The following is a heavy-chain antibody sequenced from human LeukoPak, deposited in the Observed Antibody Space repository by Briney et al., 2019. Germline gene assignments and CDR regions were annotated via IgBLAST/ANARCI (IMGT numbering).Heavy chain of an antibody. CDR3: ARTSRIAAAATDY. Sequence: GGSLRLSCAASGFTFSSYSMNWVRRAPGKGLEWVSSISSSSSYIYYADSVKGRFTISRDNAKNSLYLQMNSLRAEDTAVYYCARTSRIAAAATDYWGQGTLVTVSS. CDR1: GFTFSSYS. D-gene: IGHD6-13*01. J-gene: IGHJ4*02. V-gene: IGHV3-21*01. CDR2: ISSSSSYI.